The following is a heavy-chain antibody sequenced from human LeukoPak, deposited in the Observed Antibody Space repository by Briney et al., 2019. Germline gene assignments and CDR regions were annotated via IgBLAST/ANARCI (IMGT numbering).Heavy chain of an antibody. V-gene: IGHV3-30*01. J-gene: IGHJ6*03. D-gene: IGHD3-22*01. CDR1: GFTFSGYA. CDR2: ISYDGYNK. Sequence: PGTSLRLSCAASGFTFSGYAVHWVRQAPGKGLQWVAAISYDGYNKYYADSLKGRFTTSRENSKNTLWLQMNSLRAEDTAVYYCARGGMYDSYYFFYMDVWGKGTTVTVSS. CDR3: ARGGMYDSYYFFYMDV.